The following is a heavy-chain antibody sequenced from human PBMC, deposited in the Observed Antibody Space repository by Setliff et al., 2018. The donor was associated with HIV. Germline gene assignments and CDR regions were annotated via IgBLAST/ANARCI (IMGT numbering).Heavy chain of an antibody. Sequence: KASETLSLTCTVSGGSISSDYWSWIRQPAGKGLEWIGRVYISGSTNYSPSLRSRVTMSVDTSKNQVSLKLSSVTAADTAVYYCARGLQWLIYPFDYWGQGTLVTVSS. J-gene: IGHJ4*02. CDR1: GGSISSDY. V-gene: IGHV4-4*07. CDR3: ARGLQWLIYPFDY. D-gene: IGHD6-19*01. CDR2: VYISGST.